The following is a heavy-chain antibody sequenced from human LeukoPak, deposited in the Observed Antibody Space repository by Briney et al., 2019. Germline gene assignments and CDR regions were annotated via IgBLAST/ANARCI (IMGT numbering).Heavy chain of an antibody. D-gene: IGHD5-18*01. CDR1: GFTFSKHS. CDR3: AKYSTHYFDY. V-gene: IGHV3-23*01. J-gene: IGHJ4*02. CDR2: ISGSGGST. Sequence: GGSLRLSCAASGFTFSKHSMNWVRLAPGKGLEWVSAISGSGGSTYYADSVKGRFTISRDNSKNTLYLQMNSLRAEDTAVYYCAKYSTHYFDYWGQGTLVTVSS.